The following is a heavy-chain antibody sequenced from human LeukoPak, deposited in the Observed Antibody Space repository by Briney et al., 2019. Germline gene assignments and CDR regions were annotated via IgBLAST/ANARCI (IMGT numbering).Heavy chain of an antibody. Sequence: ASVKVSCKASGGTFSSYAISWVRQGPGQGLEWMGGIIPIFGTANYAQKFQGRVTITADESTSTAYMELSSLRSEDTAVYYCARGLLSYGAPSHFDYWGQGTLVTVSS. CDR3: ARGLLSYGAPSHFDY. CDR1: GGTFSSYA. V-gene: IGHV1-69*13. CDR2: IIPIFGTA. D-gene: IGHD4-17*01. J-gene: IGHJ4*02.